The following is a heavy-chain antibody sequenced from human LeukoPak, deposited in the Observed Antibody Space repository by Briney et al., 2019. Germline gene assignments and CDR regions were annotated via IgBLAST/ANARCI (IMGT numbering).Heavy chain of an antibody. CDR1: GGTFSSYA. V-gene: IGHV1-69*05. CDR2: IIPIFGTA. Sequence: ASVKVSCKASGGTFSSYAISWVRQAPGQGLEWMGGIIPIFGTANYAQKFQGRVTITTDESTSTAYMELSSLRSEDTAVYYCASDYCGGDCFRPYYGMDVWGQGTTVTVSS. J-gene: IGHJ6*02. CDR3: ASDYCGGDCFRPYYGMDV. D-gene: IGHD2-21*02.